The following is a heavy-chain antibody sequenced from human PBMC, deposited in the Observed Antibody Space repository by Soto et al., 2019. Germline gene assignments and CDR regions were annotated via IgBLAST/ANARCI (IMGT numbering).Heavy chain of an antibody. CDR1: GGSISSGGYY. V-gene: IGHV4-31*03. CDR3: ARGIRNGGSFYFDY. D-gene: IGHD1-26*01. Sequence: SETLSLTCTVSGGSISSGGYYWSWIRQHPGKGLEWIGYIYYSGSTYYNPSLKSRVTISVDTSKNQFSLKLSSVTAADTAVYYCARGIRNGGSFYFDYWGQGTLVTVSS. J-gene: IGHJ4*02. CDR2: IYYSGST.